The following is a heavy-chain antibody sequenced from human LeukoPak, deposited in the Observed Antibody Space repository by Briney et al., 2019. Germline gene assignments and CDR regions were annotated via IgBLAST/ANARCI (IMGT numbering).Heavy chain of an antibody. Sequence: GGSLRLSCAASGFTFSTYSMNWVRQAPGKGLEWVSYISVSSNTIYYADSVKGRFTISRDNAKNSLYLQMNSLRAEDTAVYYCGRGSGWLVDYWGQGTLVTVSS. D-gene: IGHD6-19*01. J-gene: IGHJ4*02. CDR3: GRGSGWLVDY. CDR1: GFTFSTYS. V-gene: IGHV3-48*01. CDR2: ISVSSNTI.